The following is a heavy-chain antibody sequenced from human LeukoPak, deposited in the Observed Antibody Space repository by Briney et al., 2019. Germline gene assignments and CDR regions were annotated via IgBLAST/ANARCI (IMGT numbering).Heavy chain of an antibody. CDR3: ARVSVICGGDCFDY. Sequence: GGSQRLSCAASGFTFSSYSMNWVRQAPGKGLEWVSSISGSSSYIYYADSVKGRFTISRDNAKNSLYVQMNSLRAEDTAVYYCARVSVICGGDCFDYWGQGTLVTVSS. D-gene: IGHD2-21*01. CDR1: GFTFSSYS. CDR2: ISGSSSYI. V-gene: IGHV3-21*01. J-gene: IGHJ4*02.